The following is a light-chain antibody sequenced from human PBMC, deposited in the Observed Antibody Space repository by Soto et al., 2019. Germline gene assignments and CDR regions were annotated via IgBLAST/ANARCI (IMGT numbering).Light chain of an antibody. J-gene: IGLJ1*01. CDR2: DSN. CDR3: GVWDGSLRLYV. Sequence: QSVLTQPPSVSAAPGQTVTISCSGSTSNIGNHYVSWYQQFPGAAPKLLIYDSNKRPSGIPERFSASKSATSATLGITGLQTVDEADYYCGVWDGSLRLYVFGTGTKVTVL. V-gene: IGLV1-51*01. CDR1: TSNIGNHY.